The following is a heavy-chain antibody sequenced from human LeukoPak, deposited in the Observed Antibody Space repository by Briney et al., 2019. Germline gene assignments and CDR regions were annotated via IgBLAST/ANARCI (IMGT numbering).Heavy chain of an antibody. D-gene: IGHD1-7*01. Sequence: PGGSLRLSCAASGFTFSTYWMSWVRQAPGKGLEWVANIKQDGSEKYYVDSVKGRFTISRDNAKNSLYLQMNSLRAEDTAVYYCVTEEYNWNYAFDYWGRGTLVTVSS. CDR1: GFTFSTYW. CDR3: VTEEYNWNYAFDY. V-gene: IGHV3-7*01. J-gene: IGHJ4*01. CDR2: IKQDGSEK.